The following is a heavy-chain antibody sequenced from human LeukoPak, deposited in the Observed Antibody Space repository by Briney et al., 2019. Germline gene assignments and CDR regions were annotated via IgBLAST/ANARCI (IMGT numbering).Heavy chain of an antibody. D-gene: IGHD1-26*01. Sequence: SETLSLTCAVYGGSFSGYYWSWIRQPPGKGLEWIGEINHSGSTNYNPSLKSRVTISVDTSKNQFSLKLSSVTAADTAVYYCARKVRIGGATRKWGQGTLVTVSP. CDR1: GGSFSGYY. V-gene: IGHV4-34*01. CDR3: ARKVRIGGATRK. CDR2: INHSGST. J-gene: IGHJ4*02.